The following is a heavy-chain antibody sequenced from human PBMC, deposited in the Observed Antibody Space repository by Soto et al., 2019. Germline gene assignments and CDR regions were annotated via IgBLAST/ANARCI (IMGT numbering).Heavy chain of an antibody. J-gene: IGHJ6*02. CDR2: IWYDGSNK. CDR3: ARDYGDYYGMDV. Sequence: QVQLVESGGGVVQPGRSLRLSCAASGFTFSSYGMHWVRQAPGKGLEWVAVIWYDGSNKYYADSVKGRFIISRDNSKNTLYLQMNSLRAEDTAVYYCARDYGDYYGMDVWGQGTTVTVSS. V-gene: IGHV3-33*01. D-gene: IGHD4-17*01. CDR1: GFTFSSYG.